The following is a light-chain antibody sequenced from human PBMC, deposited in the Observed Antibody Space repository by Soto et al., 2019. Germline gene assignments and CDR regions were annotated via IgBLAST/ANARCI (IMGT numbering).Light chain of an antibody. CDR3: ATCDGMLPGEV. J-gene: IGLJ3*02. Sequence: QSVLTQSPSVSAAPGQKVTISCSGSSSNIGNNSVSWYQQLPGTAPKLLIYDNNKRPSGIPDRFSGSKSGTSGTLDITGLQAGDEADYYCATCDGMLPGEVFGGGTQLTVL. CDR1: SSNIGNNS. V-gene: IGLV1-51*01. CDR2: DNN.